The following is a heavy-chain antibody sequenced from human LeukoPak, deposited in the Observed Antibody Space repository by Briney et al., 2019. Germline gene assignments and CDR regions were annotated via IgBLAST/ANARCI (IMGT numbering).Heavy chain of an antibody. CDR2: IYHSGST. CDR3: ARHRNDADWWYYDSRGNWFDP. V-gene: IGHV4-38-2*01. J-gene: IGHJ5*02. D-gene: IGHD3-22*01. Sequence: PSETLSLTCAVSGYSISSGYYWGWIRQPPGKGLEWIGSIYHSGSTYYNPSLKSRVTISVDTSKNQFSLKLSSVTAADTAVYYGARHRNDADWWYYDSRGNWFDPGGQGTLVTVSS. CDR1: GYSISSGYY.